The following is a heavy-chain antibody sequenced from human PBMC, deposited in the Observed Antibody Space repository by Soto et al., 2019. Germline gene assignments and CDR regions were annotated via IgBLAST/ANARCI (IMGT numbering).Heavy chain of an antibody. Sequence: GASVKVSCKASGGTFSSYAISWVRQAPGQGLEWMGGIIPIFGTANYAQEFQGRVTITADESTSTAYMELSSLRSEDTAVYYCARDGYSYGPYYYYYGMDVWGQGTTVTVSS. J-gene: IGHJ6*02. CDR2: IIPIFGTA. V-gene: IGHV1-69*13. CDR1: GGTFSSYA. CDR3: ARDGYSYGPYYYYYGMDV. D-gene: IGHD5-18*01.